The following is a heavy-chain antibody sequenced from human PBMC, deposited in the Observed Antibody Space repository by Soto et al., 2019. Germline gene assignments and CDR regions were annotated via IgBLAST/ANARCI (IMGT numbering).Heavy chain of an antibody. V-gene: IGHV3-23*01. CDR2: ISGSGGST. J-gene: IGHJ3*02. Sequence: GGSLRLSCAASGFTFSSYAMSWVRQAPGKGLEWVSAISGSGGSTYYADSVKGRFTISRDNSKNTLYLQMNSLRAEDTAVYYCARGSLYDFWSGYYPTGGDAFDIWGQGTMVNVSS. D-gene: IGHD3-3*01. CDR3: ARGSLYDFWSGYYPTGGDAFDI. CDR1: GFTFSSYA.